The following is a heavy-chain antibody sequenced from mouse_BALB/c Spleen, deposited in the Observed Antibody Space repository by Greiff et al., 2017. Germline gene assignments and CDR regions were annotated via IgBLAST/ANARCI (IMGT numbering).Heavy chain of an antibody. D-gene: IGHD1-1*01. V-gene: IGHV1S81*02. CDR3: ARSPRSSYGAMDY. Sequence: QVQLQQSGAELVKPGASVKLSCKASGYTFTSYWMHWVKQRPGQGLEWIGEINPSNGRTNYNEKFKSKATLTVDKSSSTAYMQLSSLTSEDSAVYYCARSPRSSYGAMDYWGQGTSVTVSS. J-gene: IGHJ4*01. CDR2: INPSNGRT. CDR1: GYTFTSYW.